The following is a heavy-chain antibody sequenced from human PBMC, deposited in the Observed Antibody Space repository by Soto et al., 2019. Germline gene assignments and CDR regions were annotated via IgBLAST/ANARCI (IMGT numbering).Heavy chain of an antibody. Sequence: QVQLQESGPGLVKPSGTLSLTCAVSGGSFTSNNWWTWVRQPPGQGLEWIGEIYRTGSTNYNPSLKSRVTISHDTSETPFSLKVTSLTAADTAVYYCASRDPGTSVDYWGQGTLVTVSS. V-gene: IGHV4-4*02. CDR2: IYRTGST. D-gene: IGHD1-7*01. CDR3: ASRDPGTSVDY. CDR1: GGSFTSNNW. J-gene: IGHJ4*02.